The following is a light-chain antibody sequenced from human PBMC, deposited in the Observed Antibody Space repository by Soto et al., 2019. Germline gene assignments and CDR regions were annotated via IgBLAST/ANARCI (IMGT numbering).Light chain of an antibody. CDR3: QHYNTWPWT. V-gene: IGKV3-15*01. J-gene: IGKJ1*01. CDR2: GAS. Sequence: EIIMTQSPATLSVSPGEGATLSCRTSHSISTNLAWYQHKRGQSPRLLGYGASTRATGGPARLSGSGSGAEVTLSISSLQSEDVAVYYCQHYNTWPWTFGQGTKVDIK. CDR1: HSISTN.